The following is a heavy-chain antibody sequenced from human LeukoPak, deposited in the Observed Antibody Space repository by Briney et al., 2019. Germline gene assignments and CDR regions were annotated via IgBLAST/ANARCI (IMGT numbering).Heavy chain of an antibody. V-gene: IGHV4-59*01. CDR1: GGSISSYY. Sequence: SETLSLTCTVSGGSISSYYWSWIRQPPGKGLEWIGYIYYSGSTNYNPSLKSRVTISVDTSKNQFSLKLSSVTAADTAVYYCARVHPYYDILTGYYGGNWFDPWGQGTLVTVSS. J-gene: IGHJ5*02. D-gene: IGHD3-9*01. CDR3: ARVHPYYDILTGYYGGNWFDP. CDR2: IYYSGST.